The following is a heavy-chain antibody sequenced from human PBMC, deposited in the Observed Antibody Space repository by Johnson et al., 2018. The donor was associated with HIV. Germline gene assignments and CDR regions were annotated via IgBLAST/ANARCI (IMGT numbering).Heavy chain of an antibody. CDR1: GVTFRKFA. D-gene: IGHD1-26*01. CDR2: ITSTADGGTT. J-gene: IGHJ3*02. V-gene: IGHV3-49*04. CDR3: ARAYSYGALDI. Sequence: EVQLVESGGGLIQPGRSLRLSCTGSGVTFRKFAMGWVRRAPGKGLEWIGFITSTADGGTTQYAASVRGRFTISRDDSKSIAYLQMNSLKAEDTAVYYCARAYSYGALDIWGQGTMVTVSS.